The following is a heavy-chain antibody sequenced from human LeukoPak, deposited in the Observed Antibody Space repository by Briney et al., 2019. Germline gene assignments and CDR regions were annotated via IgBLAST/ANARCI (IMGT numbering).Heavy chain of an antibody. CDR1: GFTFSSYE. CDR3: ARVSGSGSYSVRYDAFDI. CDR2: ISSSGSTI. Sequence: GGSLRLSCAASGFTFSSYEMNWVRQAPGKGLEWVSYISSSGSTIYYADSVKGRFTISRDNAKNSLYLQMNSLRAEDTAVYYRARVSGSGSYSVRYDAFDIWGQGTMVTVSS. V-gene: IGHV3-48*03. J-gene: IGHJ3*02. D-gene: IGHD3-10*01.